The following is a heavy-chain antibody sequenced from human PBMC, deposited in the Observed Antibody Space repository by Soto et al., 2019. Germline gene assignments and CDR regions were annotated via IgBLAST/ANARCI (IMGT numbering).Heavy chain of an antibody. D-gene: IGHD6-19*01. CDR1: GGSISRGDYY. J-gene: IGHJ4*02. Sequence: PSETLSLTCTVSGGSISRGDYYWSWIRQPPGKGLEWIGYIYYSGSTYYNPSLKSRVTISVDTSKNQFSLKLSSVTAADTAVYYCARAMQAGTSAVAVDYWGQGTLVTVSS. CDR2: IYYSGST. V-gene: IGHV4-30-4*01. CDR3: ARAMQAGTSAVAVDY.